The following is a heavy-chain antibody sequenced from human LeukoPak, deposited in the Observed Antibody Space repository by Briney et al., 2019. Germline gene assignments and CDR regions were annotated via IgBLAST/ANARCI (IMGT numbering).Heavy chain of an antibody. CDR2: ISYSGST. Sequence: SQTLSPTCTVSGGSVNSGGYYWSWIRQHPGKGLEWIGYISYSGSTYYNPSLKSRLTISLGTSKNQFSLRLSSVSAADAAVYFCAVGPHHYFDSWGQGTLVTVSS. CDR3: AVGPHHYFDS. CDR1: GGSVNSGGYY. V-gene: IGHV4-31*03. J-gene: IGHJ4*02.